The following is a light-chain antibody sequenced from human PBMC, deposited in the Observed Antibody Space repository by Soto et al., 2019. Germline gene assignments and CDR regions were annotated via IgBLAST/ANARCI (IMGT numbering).Light chain of an antibody. CDR1: SSNIGSNT. CDR2: SNN. J-gene: IGLJ3*02. Sequence: QSVLTQPPSASGTPGQRVTSSCSGSSSNIGSNTVNWYQQLPGTAPKLLIYSNNQRPSGVPDRFSGSKSGTSASLVISGLQSEDEADYDCAAWDDSLNGWVFGGGTKLTVL. V-gene: IGLV1-44*01. CDR3: AAWDDSLNGWV.